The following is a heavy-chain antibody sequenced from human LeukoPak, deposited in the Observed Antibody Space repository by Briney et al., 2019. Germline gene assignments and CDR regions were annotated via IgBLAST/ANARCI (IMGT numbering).Heavy chain of an antibody. V-gene: IGHV3-74*03. Sequence: GGSQRLSYAASGFTFSTYWMHWARQAPGKGLVWVSGISTDGRETKYTDSVKGRFTPNRNNARHTIYLQMSRLRAEDMAVYYCVGDRWVIVGATWGGFDPWGRGTLVTVSS. CDR1: GFTFSTYW. CDR3: VGDRWVIVGATWGGFDP. D-gene: IGHD1-26*01. CDR2: ISTDGRET. J-gene: IGHJ5*02.